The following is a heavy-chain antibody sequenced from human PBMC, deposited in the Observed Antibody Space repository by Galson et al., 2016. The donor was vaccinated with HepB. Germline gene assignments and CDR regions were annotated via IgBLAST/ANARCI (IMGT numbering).Heavy chain of an antibody. CDR2: IYHTRST. Sequence: TLSLTCAVSGDSISSSSWWSWVRQPPGKGLEWIGEIYHTRSTNYNPSFESRVIISVDKSKNQFSLKLRYVTAADTAFYYCARCNRVYSYARYFYHGLDVWGQGTTVTVSS. D-gene: IGHD3-16*01. CDR3: ARCNRVYSYARYFYHGLDV. J-gene: IGHJ6*02. CDR1: GDSISSSSW. V-gene: IGHV4-4*02.